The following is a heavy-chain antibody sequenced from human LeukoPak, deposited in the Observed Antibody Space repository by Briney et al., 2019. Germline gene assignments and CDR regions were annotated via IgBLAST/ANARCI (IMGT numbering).Heavy chain of an antibody. CDR3: ARVGYDYDAQYYYYYMDV. D-gene: IGHD5-12*01. Sequence: SETLSLTCAVYGGSFSGYYWSWIRQPPGKGLEWIGEINHSGSTNYNPSLKSRVTISVDTSKNQFSLKLSSVTAADTAVYYCARVGYDYDAQYYYYYMDVWGKGTTVTVSS. CDR1: GGSFSGYY. V-gene: IGHV4-34*01. J-gene: IGHJ6*03. CDR2: INHSGST.